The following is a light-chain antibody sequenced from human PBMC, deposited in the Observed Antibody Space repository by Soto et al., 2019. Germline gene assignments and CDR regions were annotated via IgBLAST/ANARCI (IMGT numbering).Light chain of an antibody. CDR1: QGISSS. CDR3: QEYHRPPFT. J-gene: IGKJ3*01. CDR2: AAS. Sequence: LQIHQSPSSLSASVGATVTITCRASQGISSSLAWYQQKAGKVPDLLIYAASTLQSGVPSDFRGSGSGTDFTLTISRLQPEDVATYDCQEYHRPPFTFGPGTRVEIK. V-gene: IGKV1-27*01.